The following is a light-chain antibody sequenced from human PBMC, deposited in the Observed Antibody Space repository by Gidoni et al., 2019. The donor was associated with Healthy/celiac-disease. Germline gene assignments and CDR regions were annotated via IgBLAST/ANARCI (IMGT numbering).Light chain of an antibody. J-gene: IGLJ2*01. CDR1: KLGEKY. Sequence: SYELTQPPSVSVSPGQTASITCSGEKLGEKYSCWYQQKPGQSLVLVIYQDSKRPSGIPERFSGSNSGNTATLTISGTQAMDEADYYCQACDSSTVVFGGGTKLTVL. CDR2: QDS. CDR3: QACDSSTVV. V-gene: IGLV3-1*01.